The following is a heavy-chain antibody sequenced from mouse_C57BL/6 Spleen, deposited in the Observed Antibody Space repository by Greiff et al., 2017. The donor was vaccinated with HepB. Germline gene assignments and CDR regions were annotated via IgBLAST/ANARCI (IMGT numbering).Heavy chain of an antibody. CDR2: IRSKSNNYAT. Sequence: EVQLVESGGGLVQPKGSLKLSCAASGFSFNTYAMNWVRQAPGKGLEWVARIRSKSNNYATYYADSVKDRFTISRDDSESMLYLQMNNLKTEDTAMYYCVRHGGRGYFDYWGQGTTLTVSS. CDR3: VRHGGRGYFDY. V-gene: IGHV10-1*01. D-gene: IGHD3-3*01. J-gene: IGHJ2*01. CDR1: GFSFNTYA.